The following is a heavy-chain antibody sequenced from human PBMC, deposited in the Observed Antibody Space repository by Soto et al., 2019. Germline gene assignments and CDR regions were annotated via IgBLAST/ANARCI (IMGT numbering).Heavy chain of an antibody. Sequence: QVQLQESGPGLVKPSQTLSLTCTVSGGSISSGGYYWSWIRQHPGKGLEWIGYIYYSGSTYYNPSLKSRVTISVDTSKNQFSLKLSSVTAADTAVYYCARGDWGTTVTTEADGKTHNWFDPWGQGTLVTVSS. D-gene: IGHD4-17*01. CDR1: GGSISSGGYY. CDR3: ARGDWGTTVTTEADGKTHNWFDP. J-gene: IGHJ5*02. V-gene: IGHV4-31*03. CDR2: IYYSGST.